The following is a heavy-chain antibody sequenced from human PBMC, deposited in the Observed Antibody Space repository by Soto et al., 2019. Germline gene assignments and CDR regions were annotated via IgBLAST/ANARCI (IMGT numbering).Heavy chain of an antibody. V-gene: IGHV4-34*01. D-gene: IGHD2-2*01. CDR2: INHSGST. J-gene: IGHJ6*02. Sequence: QVQLQQWGAGLLKPSETLSLTCAVYGGSFSGYYWSWIRQPPGKGLEWIGEINHSGSTNYNPSLKSRVTISVDTSKNQFSLKLSSVTAADTAVYYCASPRVPAAMRRYYYGMDVWGQGTTVTVSS. CDR3: ASPRVPAAMRRYYYGMDV. CDR1: GGSFSGYY.